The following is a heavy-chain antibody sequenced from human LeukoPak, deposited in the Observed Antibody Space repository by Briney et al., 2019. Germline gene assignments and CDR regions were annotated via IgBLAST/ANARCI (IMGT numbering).Heavy chain of an antibody. CDR1: GFTFSTYA. CDR3: AKGIPYYYDSSGYYVPFDY. J-gene: IGHJ4*02. D-gene: IGHD3-22*01. V-gene: IGHV3-23*01. CDR2: ISGSGGST. Sequence: LRLSCAASGFTFSTYAMSWVRQAPGKGLEWVSTISGSGGSTYYADSVKGRFTISRDNSKNTLYLQMNSLRAEDTAVYYCAKGIPYYYDSSGYYVPFDYWGQGTLVTVSS.